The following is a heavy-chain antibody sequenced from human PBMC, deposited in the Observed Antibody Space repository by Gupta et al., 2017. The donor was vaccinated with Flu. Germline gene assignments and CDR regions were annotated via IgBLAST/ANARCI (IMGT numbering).Heavy chain of an antibody. CDR1: DDSLSSGSYY. V-gene: IGHV4-39*01. CDR2: IHYTGST. D-gene: IGHD3-16*01. CDR3: ARVWGTSWYSDA. J-gene: IGHJ5*02. Sequence: QVQLQESGPGLVKPSETLSLTCTVSDDSLSSGSYYWAWVRQPPGKGLEWIGNIHYTGSTDYDESLKGRGTIAADTSKNQFSLKLVSVTAADTAVYYCARVWGTSWYSDAWGQGTLVSVSS.